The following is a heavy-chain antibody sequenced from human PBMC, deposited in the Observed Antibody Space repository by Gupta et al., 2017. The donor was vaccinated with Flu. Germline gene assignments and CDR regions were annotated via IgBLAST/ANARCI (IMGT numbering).Heavy chain of an antibody. CDR1: GFTFSDYA. D-gene: IGHD2-15*01. V-gene: IGHV3-23*01. CDR2: ISWSGGST. J-gene: IGHJ6*02. Sequence: EEHLLESGGGWVQPGGSLRLSCSVSGFTFSDYAMTWVHQAPGQGLEWVSLISWSGGSTHYADSVRGRFTISRDKSKKMLYLQMNSLRAEDSAVYYCAKDPGGSRVQYYYYGVDVWGQGTTVTVAS. CDR3: AKDPGGSRVQYYYYGVDV.